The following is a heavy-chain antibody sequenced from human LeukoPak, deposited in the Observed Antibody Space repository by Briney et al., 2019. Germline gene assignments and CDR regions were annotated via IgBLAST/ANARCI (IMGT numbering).Heavy chain of an antibody. D-gene: IGHD3-3*01. J-gene: IGHJ4*02. CDR1: GYTFTGYY. CDR3: ARDRRGDFWSGYYDY. Sequence: ASVKVSCKASGYTFTGYYMHWVRQAPGQGLEWMGWINPNSGGTNYAQKFQGRVTMTRDTSISTAYMELSRLRSDDTAVYYCARDRRGDFWSGYYDYRGQGTLVTVSP. CDR2: INPNSGGT. V-gene: IGHV1-2*02.